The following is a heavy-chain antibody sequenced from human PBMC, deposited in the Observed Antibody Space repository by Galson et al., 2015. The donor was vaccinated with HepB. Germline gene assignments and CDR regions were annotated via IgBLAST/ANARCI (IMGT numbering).Heavy chain of an antibody. J-gene: IGHJ3*01. CDR2: IYPDDSDT. D-gene: IGHD2-8*01. Sequence: QSGAEVKKPGESLKISCKGSGYSFTSYWIGWVRQMPGKGLEWMGIIYPDDSDTRYSPSFQGQVTISADKSISTAYLQWSSLKASDTAMYFCALNLLPYCSNGVCYSEAFDVWGQGTMVTVSS. CDR1: GYSFTSYW. CDR3: ALNLLPYCSNGVCYSEAFDV. V-gene: IGHV5-51*01.